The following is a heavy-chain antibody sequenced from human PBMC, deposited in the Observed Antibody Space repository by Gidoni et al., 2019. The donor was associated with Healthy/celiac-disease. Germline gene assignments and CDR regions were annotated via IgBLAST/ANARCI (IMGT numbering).Heavy chain of an antibody. CDR1: GDTFNSYA. CDR3: ARGKEYPRGGAFDY. Sequence: QLVQCGPGEKNPASSAKVSCKASGDTFNSYAISWVPQAPEQGLEWMGGIIPIFGTANYAQKLQGPVTITADESTSTAYMELSSLRSEDTAVYYCARGKEYPRGGAFDYWGQGTLVTVSS. V-gene: IGHV1-69*01. J-gene: IGHJ4*02. CDR2: IIPIFGTA.